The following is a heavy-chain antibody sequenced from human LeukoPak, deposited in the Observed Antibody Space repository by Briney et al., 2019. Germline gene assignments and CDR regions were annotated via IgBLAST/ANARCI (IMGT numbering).Heavy chain of an antibody. J-gene: IGHJ5*02. CDR3: ARGGSGYADGFDP. CDR2: IYHSGST. Sequence: PSETLSLTCTVSGYSISSGYYWGWIRQPPGKGLEWIGSIYHSGSTYYNPSLKSRVTISVDTSKNQFSLKLSSVTAADTAVYYCARGGSGYADGFDPWGQGTLVTVSS. V-gene: IGHV4-38-2*02. D-gene: IGHD3-22*01. CDR1: GYSISSGYY.